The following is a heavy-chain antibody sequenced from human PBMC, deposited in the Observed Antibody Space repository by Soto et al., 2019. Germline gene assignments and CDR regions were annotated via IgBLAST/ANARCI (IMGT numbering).Heavy chain of an antibody. Sequence: QVQLVESGGGVVQPGRSLRLSCAASGLTFSSYGMHWVRQAPGKGLEWVAVIIYDGGTKYYADSVKGRFTISRDNSKSTLYLQMNSLRAEDTAVYYCAKDRMGAGVRGYFDYWGQGTLVTVSS. J-gene: IGHJ4*02. D-gene: IGHD3-10*01. CDR2: IIYDGGTK. V-gene: IGHV3-30*18. CDR3: AKDRMGAGVRGYFDY. CDR1: GLTFSSYG.